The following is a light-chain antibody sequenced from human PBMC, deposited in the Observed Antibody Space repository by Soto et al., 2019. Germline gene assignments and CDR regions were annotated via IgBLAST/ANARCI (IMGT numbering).Light chain of an antibody. CDR2: GAS. J-gene: IGKJ1*01. Sequence: IVLTQSPGTLSLSPGERATLSCRASQSVSSSYLAWYQQKPGQAPRLLIYGASSRATGIPDRFSGSGSGTDFTLTISRLEPADFAVYYCQQYGSSPLTFGQGTKGEIK. V-gene: IGKV3-20*01. CDR3: QQYGSSPLT. CDR1: QSVSSSY.